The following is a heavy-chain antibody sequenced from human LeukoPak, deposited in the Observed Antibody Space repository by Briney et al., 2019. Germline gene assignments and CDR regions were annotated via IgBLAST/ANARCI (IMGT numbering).Heavy chain of an antibody. J-gene: IGHJ3*02. CDR3: ARGLYSSSWPDAFDI. CDR1: GGSISSSSYY. Sequence: PSETLSLTCTVSGGSISSSSYYWGWIRQHPGKGLEWIGYIYYSGSTYYNSSLKSRVTISVDTSKNQFSLKLGSVTAADTAVYYCARGLYSSSWPDAFDIWGQGTMVTVSS. V-gene: IGHV4-39*07. D-gene: IGHD6-13*01. CDR2: IYYSGST.